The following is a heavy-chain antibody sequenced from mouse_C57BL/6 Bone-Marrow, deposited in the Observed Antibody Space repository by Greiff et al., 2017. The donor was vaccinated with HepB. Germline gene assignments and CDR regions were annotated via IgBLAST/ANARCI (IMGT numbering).Heavy chain of an antibody. CDR2: INPSSGYT. CDR1: GYTFTSYW. Sequence: QVQLQQSGAELAKPGASVKLSCKASGYTFTSYWMHWVKQRPGQGLEWIGYINPSSGYTKYNQKFKDKATLTADKSSRTAYMQLSSLTYEDSAVYYCARPAMDYWGQGTSVTVSS. V-gene: IGHV1-7*01. J-gene: IGHJ4*01. CDR3: ARPAMDY.